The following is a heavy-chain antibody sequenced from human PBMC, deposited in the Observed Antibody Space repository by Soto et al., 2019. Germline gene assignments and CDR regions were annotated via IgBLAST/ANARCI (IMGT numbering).Heavy chain of an antibody. CDR1: GASVNTGDYY. V-gene: IGHV4-30-4*01. CDR2: IFYSGDT. D-gene: IGHD1-7*01. J-gene: IGHJ1*01. Sequence: VQLQASGPGLVKPSQTLSLTCTVSGASVNTGDYYWSYIRQSPGKGLEWLGYIFYSGDTYYNPSLKSRATISLNTSRNQISLTLTSVTDADTAVYFCVGTGTTEDFWGQGTLVTVSS. CDR3: VGTGTTEDF.